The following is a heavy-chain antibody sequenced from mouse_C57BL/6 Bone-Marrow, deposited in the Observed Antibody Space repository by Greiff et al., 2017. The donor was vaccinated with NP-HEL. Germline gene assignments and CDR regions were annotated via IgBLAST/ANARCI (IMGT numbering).Heavy chain of an antibody. CDR2: ISSGSSTI. CDR1: GFTFSDYG. Sequence: EVKLMESGGGLVKPGGSLKLSCAASGFTFSDYGMHWVRQAPEKGLEWVAYISSGSSTIYYADTVKGRFTITRDNAQNTPYMQMTSLGSEDTAMYYCARPMVYTYYFDYWGQGTTLTVSS. CDR3: ARPMVYTYYFDY. V-gene: IGHV5-17*01. D-gene: IGHD2-1*01. J-gene: IGHJ2*01.